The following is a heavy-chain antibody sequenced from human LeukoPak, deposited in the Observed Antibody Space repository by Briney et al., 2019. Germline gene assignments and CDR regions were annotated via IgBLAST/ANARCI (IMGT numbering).Heavy chain of an antibody. CDR2: ISSSSTI. CDR1: GFTFSSYS. Sequence: PGGSLRLSCAASGFTFSSYSMNWVRHAPGKGLEWVSYISSSSTIYYADSVKGRFTISRDNAKNSLYLQMNSLRAEDTAVYYCARGGLLEWLSWFDPWGQGTLVTVSS. J-gene: IGHJ5*02. D-gene: IGHD3-3*01. CDR3: ARGGLLEWLSWFDP. V-gene: IGHV3-48*01.